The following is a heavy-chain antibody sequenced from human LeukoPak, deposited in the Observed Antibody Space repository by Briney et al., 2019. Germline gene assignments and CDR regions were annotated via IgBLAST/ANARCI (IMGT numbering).Heavy chain of an antibody. Sequence: GGSVSLFRAVSGSCSSSFSMRWVRLGRARGREWVSSIRGNGETFYADSVKGRFTLSSDSSRNTVYFQLNNLRVENTAIYYCAKASWVSSTDAVRWGQGTLVTVSS. CDR1: GSCSSSFS. CDR3: AKASWVSSTDAVR. J-gene: IGHJ4*02. V-gene: IGHV3-23*01. D-gene: IGHD3-16*01. CDR2: IRGNGET.